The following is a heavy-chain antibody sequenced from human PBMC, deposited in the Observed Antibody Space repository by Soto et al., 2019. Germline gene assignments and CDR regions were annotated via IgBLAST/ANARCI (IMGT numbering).Heavy chain of an antibody. J-gene: IGHJ3*01. CDR1: GVSISSGGYF. Sequence: QVQLQESGPGLVRPSQTLSLTCTVSGVSISSGGYFWSWFCHLPGKGLEWIGYIYNSGNTYYAPPLQSRVAILGDTSKNQFSLELYSVTAADTAVYYCARLGYCDGGCPRGGGFDLWGQGTMVTV. V-gene: IGHV4-31*03. CDR2: IYNSGNT. D-gene: IGHD2-21*02. CDR3: ARLGYCDGGCPRGGGFDL.